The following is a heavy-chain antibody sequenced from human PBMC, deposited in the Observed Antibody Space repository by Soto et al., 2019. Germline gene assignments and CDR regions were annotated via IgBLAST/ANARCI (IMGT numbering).Heavy chain of an antibody. CDR3: ARDQVPAALLGWLDP. J-gene: IGHJ5*02. D-gene: IGHD2-2*01. CDR2: IYYTGLS. Sequence: SETLALTCTVSDGSISSYYWSWIRQPPGKGLEWIGYIYYTGLSNYNPSLNSRVTISVDTSKNQFSLKLSSVTAADTAVYYCARDQVPAALLGWLDPWGQGTLVTVSS. V-gene: IGHV4-59*01. CDR1: DGSISSYY.